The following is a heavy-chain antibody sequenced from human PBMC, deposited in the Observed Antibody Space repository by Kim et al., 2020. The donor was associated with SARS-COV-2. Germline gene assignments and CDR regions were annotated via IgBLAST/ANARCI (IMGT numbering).Heavy chain of an antibody. D-gene: IGHD6-19*01. CDR3: ATDLAAVPNFQGAHY. Sequence: GGSLRLSCAASGFTFSSYAMHWVRQAPGKGLEWVAVISYDGSNKYYVDSVKGRFTISRDNSKNTVYLQMNSLRAEDTAVYYCATDLAAVPNFQGAHYWG. CDR1: GFTFSSYA. CDR2: ISYDGSNK. J-gene: IGHJ4*01. V-gene: IGHV3-30*03.